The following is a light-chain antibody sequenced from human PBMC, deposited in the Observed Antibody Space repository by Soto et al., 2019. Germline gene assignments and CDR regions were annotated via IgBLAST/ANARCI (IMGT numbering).Light chain of an antibody. Sequence: EKVLTQSPATLSLSPGARATLSCKPSQSFSSYLAWYQQKPGQAPRLLIYDASNRATGIPARFSGSGSGTDFTLTISSLEPEDFAVYYCQQRSNWPPSITFGQGTRLEIK. CDR1: QSFSSY. CDR2: DAS. V-gene: IGKV3-11*01. CDR3: QQRSNWPPSIT. J-gene: IGKJ5*01.